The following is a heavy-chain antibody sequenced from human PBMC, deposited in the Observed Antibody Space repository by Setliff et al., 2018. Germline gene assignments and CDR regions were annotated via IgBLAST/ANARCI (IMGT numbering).Heavy chain of an antibody. CDR2: INPHGSEK. J-gene: IGHJ4*02. D-gene: IGHD3-22*01. CDR1: GLSYINDW. CDR3: AKELIEVLMTGLEF. V-gene: IGHV3-7*01. Sequence: GGSLRLSCTASGLSYINDWVSWVRQAPGKGLEWLASINPHGSEKYYADSVKGRFTISRDNSKNTVYLQMNSLRPEDTAVYFCAKELIEVLMTGLEFWGQGAMVTVSS.